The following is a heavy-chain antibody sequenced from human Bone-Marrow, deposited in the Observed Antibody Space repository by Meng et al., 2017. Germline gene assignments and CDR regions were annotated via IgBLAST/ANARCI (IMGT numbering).Heavy chain of an antibody. Sequence: SETLSLTCAVYGGSFSGYYWSWIRQPPGKGLEWIGEINHSGSTNYNPSLKSRVTISVDTSKNQFSLKLSSVTAADTAVYYCARREDIVVVVAAKTLTGAFDIWGQGTMVTVSS. CDR1: GGSFSGYY. V-gene: IGHV4-34*01. J-gene: IGHJ3*02. CDR3: ARREDIVVVVAAKTLTGAFDI. CDR2: INHSGST. D-gene: IGHD2-15*01.